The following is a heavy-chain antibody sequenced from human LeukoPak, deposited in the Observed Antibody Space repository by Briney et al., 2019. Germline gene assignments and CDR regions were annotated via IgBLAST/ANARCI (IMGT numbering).Heavy chain of an antibody. V-gene: IGHV1-8*03. J-gene: IGHJ4*02. Sequence: ASVKVSCKASGYTFTSCDINWVRQATGQGLEWMGWMNPNSGNTGYAQKFQGRVTITRNTSISTADMELSSLRSEDTAVYYCARGRAGPSAGFDYYDSSGYPYWGQGTLVTVSS. D-gene: IGHD3-22*01. CDR3: ARGRAGPSAGFDYYDSSGYPY. CDR1: GYTFTSCD. CDR2: MNPNSGNT.